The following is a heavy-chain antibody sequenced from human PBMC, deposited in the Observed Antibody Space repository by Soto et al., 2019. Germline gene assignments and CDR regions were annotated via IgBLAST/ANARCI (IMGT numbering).Heavy chain of an antibody. J-gene: IGHJ5*02. CDR2: ISAHSGDT. CDR1: GYTFTGYY. D-gene: IGHD2-15*01. Sequence: ASVKVSCKASGYTFTGYYMRWVRQAPGQGLEWMGWISAHSGDTNYAQKFQDRITMTTDTSTNTAYLELRSLKSGDTAVFYCGREPLCGGKCYDNYFDPWGQG. V-gene: IGHV1-18*04. CDR3: GREPLCGGKCYDNYFDP.